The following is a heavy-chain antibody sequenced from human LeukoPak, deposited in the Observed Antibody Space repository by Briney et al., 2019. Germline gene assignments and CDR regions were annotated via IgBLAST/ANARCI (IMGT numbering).Heavy chain of an antibody. CDR2: ISSSSSTI. CDR3: ARVGLAVAGTDYYYGMDV. V-gene: IGHV3-48*04. Sequence: GGSLRLSCAASGFTFSSYAMSWVRQAPGKGLEWVSYISSSSSTIYYADSVKGRFTISRDNAKNSLYLQMNSLRAEDTAVYYCARVGLAVAGTDYYYGMDVWGQGTTVTVSS. J-gene: IGHJ6*02. D-gene: IGHD6-19*01. CDR1: GFTFSSYA.